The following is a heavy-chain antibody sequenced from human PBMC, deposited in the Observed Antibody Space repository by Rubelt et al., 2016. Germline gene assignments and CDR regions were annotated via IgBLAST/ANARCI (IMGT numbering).Heavy chain of an antibody. V-gene: IGHV3-43*01. J-gene: IGHJ4*02. CDR3: AKEVNGGSFDY. CDR1: GFTFDDYT. CDR2: ISWDGGST. Sequence: ASGFTFDDYTMHWVCQAPGKGLEWVSLISWDGGSTYYADSVKGRFTTSRDNSKNSLYLQMNSLRTEDTALYYCAKEVNGGSFDYWGQGTLVTVSS. D-gene: IGHD3-16*01.